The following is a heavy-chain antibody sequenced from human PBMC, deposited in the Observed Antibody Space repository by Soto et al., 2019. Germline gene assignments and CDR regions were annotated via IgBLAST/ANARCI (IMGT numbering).Heavy chain of an antibody. CDR3: ARERAVSANFFDY. Sequence: ASVKVSCKASGYTFTGYAIHWVRQAPGQGLEWMGWINAGSGSSRYSQNFQGRVTITRDTSASTAYMELNSLVFEDTGVYFCARERAVSANFFDYWGQGTLVTVSS. D-gene: IGHD2-21*02. V-gene: IGHV1-3*01. CDR1: GYTFTGYA. J-gene: IGHJ4*02. CDR2: INAGSGSS.